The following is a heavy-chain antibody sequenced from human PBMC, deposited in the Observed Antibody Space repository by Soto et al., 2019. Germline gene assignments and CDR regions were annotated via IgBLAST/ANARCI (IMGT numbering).Heavy chain of an antibody. CDR2: IIPIFGTA. D-gene: IGHD6-13*01. V-gene: IGHV1-69*12. Sequence: QVQLVQSGAEVKKPGSSVKVSCKASGGTFSSYAISWVRQAPGQGLEWMGGIIPIFGTANYAQKFQGRVTITADESTSTAYMELSSLRAEDTAVYYCAREGIAAAGTLYYDGMDVWGQGTTVTVSS. CDR1: GGTFSSYA. CDR3: AREGIAAAGTLYYDGMDV. J-gene: IGHJ6*02.